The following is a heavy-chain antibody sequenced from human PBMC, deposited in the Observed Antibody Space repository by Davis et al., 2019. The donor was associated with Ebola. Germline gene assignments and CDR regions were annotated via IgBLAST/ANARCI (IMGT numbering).Heavy chain of an antibody. J-gene: IGHJ6*02. Sequence: SLKISCAASGFTFSDYYMSWIRQAPGKGLEWVSYISSSGSTIYYADSVKGRFTISRDNANNSLYLQMNSLRAEDTAVYYCASKDYYYGMDVWGQGTTVTVSS. CDR2: ISSSGSTI. CDR1: GFTFSDYY. V-gene: IGHV3-11*04. CDR3: ASKDYYYGMDV.